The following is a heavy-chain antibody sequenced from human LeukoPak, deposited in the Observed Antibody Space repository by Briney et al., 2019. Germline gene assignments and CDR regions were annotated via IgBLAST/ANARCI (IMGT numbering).Heavy chain of an antibody. J-gene: IGHJ1*01. CDR1: GFSFSNAW. CDR3: TTTGSAYCSSTSCSRH. Sequence: PGGSLRLSCAASGFSFSNAWMSWVRQAPGKGLEWVGRVKSKTDGGTTDYAAPVQGRFTISRDDSKNTLYLQMNSLKTEDTALYYCTTTGSAYCSSTSCSRHWGQGTLVTVSS. V-gene: IGHV3-15*01. D-gene: IGHD2-2*01. CDR2: VKSKTDGGTT.